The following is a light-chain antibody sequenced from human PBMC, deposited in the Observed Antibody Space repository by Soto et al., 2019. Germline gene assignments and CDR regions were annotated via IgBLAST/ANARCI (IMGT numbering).Light chain of an antibody. CDR2: AAS. V-gene: IGKV1-9*01. CDR1: QVITNY. Sequence: IQLTQSPSSLSASVGDRVAITCRASQVITNYLAWYQQKPGKDPKLLIYAASTLQSGVPSRFSGSGSGTDFSLTISSLQPEDFATYYCQHLNSYPPTFGGGTRVDIK. CDR3: QHLNSYPPT. J-gene: IGKJ4*01.